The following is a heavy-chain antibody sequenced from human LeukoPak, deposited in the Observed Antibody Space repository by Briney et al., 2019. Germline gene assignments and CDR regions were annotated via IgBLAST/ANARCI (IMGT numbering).Heavy chain of an antibody. CDR2: ISGSGGST. D-gene: IGHD3-3*01. Sequence: GGSLRLSCAASGFTFSSYAMSWVRQAPGKGLEWVSAISGSGGSTYYADSVKGRFTISRDNSKNTLYLQMNSLRAEDTAVYYCATWPLYDFWSGYYRIGSDYWGQGTLVTVSA. CDR1: GFTFSSYA. J-gene: IGHJ4*02. V-gene: IGHV3-23*01. CDR3: ATWPLYDFWSGYYRIGSDY.